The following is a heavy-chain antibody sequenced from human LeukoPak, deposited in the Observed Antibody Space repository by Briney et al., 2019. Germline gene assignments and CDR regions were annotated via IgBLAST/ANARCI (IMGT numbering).Heavy chain of an antibody. CDR3: AREARWIAAAIDY. CDR2: INSDGSST. CDR1: GFTFSGYW. Sequence: PGGSLRLSCAASGFTFSGYWMHWVRQAPGKGLVWVSRINSDGSSTSYADSVKGRFTISRDNAKNTLYLQMNSLRAEDTAVYYCAREARWIAAAIDYWGQGTLVTVSS. J-gene: IGHJ4*02. D-gene: IGHD6-13*01. V-gene: IGHV3-74*01.